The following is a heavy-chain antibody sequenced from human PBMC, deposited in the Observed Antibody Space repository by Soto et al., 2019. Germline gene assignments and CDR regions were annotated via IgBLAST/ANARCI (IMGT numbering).Heavy chain of an antibody. V-gene: IGHV4-34*01. J-gene: IGHJ4*02. Sequence: SETLSLTCAVYGGSFSGYYWSWIRQPPGKGLEWIGEINHSGSTNYNPSLKSRVTISVDTSKNQFSLKLSSVTAADTAVYYCARSLYDYIWGSYRYTEDKYYFDYWGQGTLVTVSS. D-gene: IGHD3-16*02. CDR3: ARSLYDYIWGSYRYTEDKYYFDY. CDR1: GGSFSGYY. CDR2: INHSGST.